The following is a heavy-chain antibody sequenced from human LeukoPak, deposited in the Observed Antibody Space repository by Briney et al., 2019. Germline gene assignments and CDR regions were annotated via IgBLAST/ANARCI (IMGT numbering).Heavy chain of an antibody. CDR3: ARRSDAYDSSAYYH. CDR2: VNPNSGNT. CDR1: GYTFTNYD. D-gene: IGHD3-22*01. Sequence: ASVKVSCKASGYTFTNYDINWVRQATGQGLEWMGWVNPNSGNTGYAQKFQGRVTMTRNTSISTAYMELSSLRSEDTAVYYCARRSDAYDSSAYYHWGQGTLVTVSS. J-gene: IGHJ4*02. V-gene: IGHV1-8*02.